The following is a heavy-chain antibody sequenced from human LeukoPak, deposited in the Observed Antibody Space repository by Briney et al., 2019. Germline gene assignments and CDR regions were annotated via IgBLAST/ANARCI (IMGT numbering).Heavy chain of an antibody. CDR3: ARERVRVAGTFDY. Sequence: GGSLRLSCAASGFTLSSYTMNWVRQPPGKGLEWVSSISSSSTYLDYADSLKGRFTISRDNAKNSLYLQMNSLRAEDTAVYYCARERVRVAGTFDYWGQGTLVTVSS. V-gene: IGHV3-21*01. CDR2: ISSSSTYL. D-gene: IGHD6-19*01. J-gene: IGHJ4*02. CDR1: GFTLSSYT.